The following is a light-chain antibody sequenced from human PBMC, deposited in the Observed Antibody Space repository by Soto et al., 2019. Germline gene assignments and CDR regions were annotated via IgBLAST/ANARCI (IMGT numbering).Light chain of an antibody. Sequence: EVVLTQSPATMSLYPGEGATLSCRASQSVSTYLAWYQQKPGQAPRLLIFEASKRATGIPDRISGSESGTDFPLTISSLEPEDFAVYHCQQRGDWPRTFGQGTKVEMK. V-gene: IGKV3-11*01. CDR2: EAS. J-gene: IGKJ1*01. CDR1: QSVSTY. CDR3: QQRGDWPRT.